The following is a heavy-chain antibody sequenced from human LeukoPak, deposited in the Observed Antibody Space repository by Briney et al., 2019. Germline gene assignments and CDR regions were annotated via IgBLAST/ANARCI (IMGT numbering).Heavy chain of an antibody. Sequence: TGGSLRLSCAASGFTFSSYAMSWVRQAPGKGLEWVSAISGSGGSTYYADSVKGRFTISRDNSKNTLYLQMNSLRAEDTAVYYCAKDVTGRDYSGDYRGQGTLVTVSS. J-gene: IGHJ4*02. CDR2: ISGSGGST. V-gene: IGHV3-23*01. CDR3: AKDVTGRDYSGDY. D-gene: IGHD4-11*01. CDR1: GFTFSSYA.